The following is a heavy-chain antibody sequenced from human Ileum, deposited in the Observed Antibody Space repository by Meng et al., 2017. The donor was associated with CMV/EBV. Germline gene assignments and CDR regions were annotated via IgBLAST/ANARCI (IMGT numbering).Heavy chain of an antibody. CDR2: MNPNSGNT. V-gene: IGHV1-8*01. CDR1: GYTFTSYD. J-gene: IGHJ6*02. D-gene: IGHD2/OR15-2a*01. CDR3: ARVESCNNANCYTGGYYYGMDV. Sequence: ASVKVSCKASGYTFTSYDINWVRQATGQGLEWMGWMNPNSGNTGYAQKFQGRVTMTRDSSISTAYMELSSLRSEDTAVYYCARVESCNNANCYTGGYYYGMDVWGQGTTVTVSS.